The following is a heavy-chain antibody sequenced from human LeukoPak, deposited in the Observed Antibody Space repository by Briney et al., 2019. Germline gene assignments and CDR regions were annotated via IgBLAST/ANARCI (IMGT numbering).Heavy chain of an antibody. J-gene: IGHJ4*02. V-gene: IGHV3-23*01. CDR3: AKEVIVGVSFDS. Sequence: PGGSLRLSCAASGFTFSSYAMSWARQAPGKGLEWVAAISGSGGSTYYADSVKGRFTISRDNSKYTLYLQMNSLRAEDTAVYYCAKEVIVGVSFDSWGQGTLVTVSS. CDR2: ISGSGGST. CDR1: GFTFSSYA. D-gene: IGHD1-26*01.